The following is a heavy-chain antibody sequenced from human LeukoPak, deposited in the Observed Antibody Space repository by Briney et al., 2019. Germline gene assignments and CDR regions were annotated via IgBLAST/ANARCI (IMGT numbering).Heavy chain of an antibody. Sequence: GGSLRLSCAASGFTFRTYPMNWIRQAPGKGLEWVSYISVSSDIIYYADSVKGRFTISRDNSKNTLYLQMNSLRAEDTAVYYCAKLSDGGYDLAYCGGDCYPYYYYGMDVWGQGTTVTVSS. CDR3: AKLSDGGYDLAYCGGDCYPYYYYGMDV. CDR1: GFTFRTYP. V-gene: IGHV3-23*01. J-gene: IGHJ6*02. D-gene: IGHD2-21*02. CDR2: ISVSSDII.